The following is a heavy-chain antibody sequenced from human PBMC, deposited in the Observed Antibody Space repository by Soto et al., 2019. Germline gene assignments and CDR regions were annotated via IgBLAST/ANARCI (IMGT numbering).Heavy chain of an antibody. CDR2: ISSSSSNI. CDR3: ARDNGYDAAALDY. D-gene: IGHD5-12*01. J-gene: IGHJ4*02. CDR1: GFTFSTCS. V-gene: IGHV3-21*02. Sequence: EVQLVESGGGLVKPGGSLRLSCAASGFTFSTCSMNWVRQAPGKGLEWVSSISSSSSNIYYADSVKGRFTISRDNAKNSRYLQMNSLRADDTAVYYCARDNGYDAAALDYWGQGTLVTVSS.